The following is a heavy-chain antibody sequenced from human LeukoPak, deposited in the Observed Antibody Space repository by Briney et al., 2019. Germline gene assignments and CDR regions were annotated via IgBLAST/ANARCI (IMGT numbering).Heavy chain of an antibody. J-gene: IGHJ6*02. D-gene: IGHD6-13*01. CDR1: GFSVSSNY. Sequence: GGSLRLSCAASGFSVSSNYMSWVRQAPGKGPEWVSVIYSGGSTYYADSVKGRFTISRDNSKNTLYLQMNSLRAEDTAVYYCARDMLAAAYYYGMDVWGQGTTVTVSS. CDR2: IYSGGST. CDR3: ARDMLAAAYYYGMDV. V-gene: IGHV3-66*02.